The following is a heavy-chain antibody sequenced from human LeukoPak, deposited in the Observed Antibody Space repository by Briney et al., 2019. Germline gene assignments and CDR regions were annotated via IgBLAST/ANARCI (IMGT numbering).Heavy chain of an antibody. Sequence: GGSLRLSCAASGFTFSNYGMHWVRQAPGKGLEWVAGIWYDESKKVYGDSVRGRFTISRDNSNYTLYLQMSSLRVEDTALYFCTRGRSSVRGRGLFDYWAREPWSPSPQ. CDR1: GFTFSNYG. V-gene: IGHV3-33*01. CDR3: TRGRSSVRGRGLFDY. CDR2: IWYDESKK. J-gene: IGHJ4*02. D-gene: IGHD3-10*01.